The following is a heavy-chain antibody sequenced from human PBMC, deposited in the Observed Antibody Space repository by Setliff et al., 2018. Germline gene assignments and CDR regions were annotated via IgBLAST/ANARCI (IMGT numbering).Heavy chain of an antibody. D-gene: IGHD3-10*01. CDR2: IDPNSGVT. V-gene: IGHV1-2*02. CDR3: ARVATLIRGVTVNWFDP. Sequence: GASVKVSCKTSGYSFINYGLSWVRQAPVQGLEWMGWIDPNSGVTNYAQKFQGSVTITRDTSISTAYMELSSLRSDDTAVYYCARVATLIRGVTVNWFDPWGQGTLVTVSS. J-gene: IGHJ5*02. CDR1: GYSFINYG.